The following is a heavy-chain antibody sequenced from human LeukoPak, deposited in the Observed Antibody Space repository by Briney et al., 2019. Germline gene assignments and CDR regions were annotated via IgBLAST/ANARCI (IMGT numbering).Heavy chain of an antibody. V-gene: IGHV1-58*01. J-gene: IGHJ4*02. D-gene: IGHD1-26*01. CDR2: IVVGSGNT. Sequence: SVKVSCKASGFTFTSSAVQWVRQARGQRLEWIGWIVVGSGNTNYAQKFQERVTITRDMSTSTAYMELSSLRSEDTAVYYCAATPDRGSYPATFDYWGQGTLVTVSS. CDR3: AATPDRGSYPATFDY. CDR1: GFTFTSSA.